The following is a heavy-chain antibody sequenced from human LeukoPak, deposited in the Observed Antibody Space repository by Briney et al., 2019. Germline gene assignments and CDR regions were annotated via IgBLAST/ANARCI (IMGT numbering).Heavy chain of an antibody. J-gene: IGHJ4*02. CDR3: AKWKYSNSGIDDY. Sequence: GGSLRLSCAASRFTFSSYGMHWVRQAPGKGLEWVSVISGSGDNTYYADSVKGRFTISRDNSKNMLYLQMNSLRAEDTAVYYCAKWKYSNSGIDDYWGQGTLVTVSS. CDR2: ISGSGDNT. V-gene: IGHV3-23*01. CDR1: RFTFSSYG. D-gene: IGHD6-6*01.